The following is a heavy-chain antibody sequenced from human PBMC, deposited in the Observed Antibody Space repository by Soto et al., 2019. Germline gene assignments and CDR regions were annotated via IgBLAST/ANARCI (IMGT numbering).Heavy chain of an antibody. V-gene: IGHV1-18*01. CDR1: GYTFTSYG. CDR3: ARELIYIWGSYRLNWFDP. D-gene: IGHD3-16*02. J-gene: IGHJ5*02. Sequence: ASVKVSCKASGYTFTSYGISWVRQAPGQGLEWMGWISAYNGNTNYAQKLQGRVTMTTDTSTSTAYMELRSLRSDDTAVYYCARELIYIWGSYRLNWFDPWGQGTLVTVSS. CDR2: ISAYNGNT.